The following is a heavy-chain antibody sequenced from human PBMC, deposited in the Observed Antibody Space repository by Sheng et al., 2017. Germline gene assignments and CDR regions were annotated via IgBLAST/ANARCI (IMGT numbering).Heavy chain of an antibody. Sequence: EVQLVESGGGLVQPGGSLRLSCAASGFTFSGYWMHWVRQAPGTGLVWVSRINSDGSTTSYADSVKGRFTISRDNAKNTMSLQMNSLRAEDSAVYYCGRASPTSAGYIGDWGQGTLVTVSS. J-gene: IGHJ4*02. CDR1: GFTFSGYW. D-gene: IGHD6-19*01. CDR2: INSDGSTT. V-gene: IGHV3-74*01. CDR3: GRASPTSAGYIGD.